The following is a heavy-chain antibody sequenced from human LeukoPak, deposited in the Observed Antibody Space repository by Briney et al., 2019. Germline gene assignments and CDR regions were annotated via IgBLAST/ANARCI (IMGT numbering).Heavy chain of an antibody. V-gene: IGHV1-18*01. CDR3: ARAVVITNTITSDAFDI. D-gene: IGHD3-22*01. CDR2: ISSYNGNT. Sequence: ASVKVSCKASGYTFTNYGISWGRHAPGQGLEWMGWISSYNGNTNYAQKLQGRVTMTTDTSTSTAYMELRSLRSDDAAVYYCARAVVITNTITSDAFDIWGKGTMVTVAS. CDR1: GYTFTNYG. J-gene: IGHJ3*02.